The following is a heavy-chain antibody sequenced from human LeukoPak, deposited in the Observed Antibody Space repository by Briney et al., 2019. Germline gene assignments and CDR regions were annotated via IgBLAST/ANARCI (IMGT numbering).Heavy chain of an antibody. CDR2: ISESGGTT. CDR3: ARQWLING. J-gene: IGHJ4*02. Sequence: GASVKVSCKASGGTFSSYAMNWVRQAPGKGLEWVSSISESGGTTDYADSVKGRFTISRDNSKNTLYLQMNSLRAEDTAVYYCARQWLINGWGQGILVTVSS. D-gene: IGHD6-19*01. CDR1: GGTFSSYA. V-gene: IGHV3-23*01.